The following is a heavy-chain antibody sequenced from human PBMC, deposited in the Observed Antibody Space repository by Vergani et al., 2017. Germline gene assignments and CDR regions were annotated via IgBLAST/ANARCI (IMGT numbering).Heavy chain of an antibody. CDR2: IIPIFGTA. J-gene: IGHJ4*02. D-gene: IGHD4-23*01. V-gene: IGHV1-69*01. CDR3: ARVGPDYGGNPHFDY. Sequence: QVQLVLSGAEVKKPGSSVKVSCKASGGTFSSYAISWVRQAPGQGLEWMGGIIPIFGTANYAQKFQGRVTITADESTSTAYMELSSLRSEDTAVYYCARVGPDYGGNPHFDYWGQGTLVTVSS. CDR1: GGTFSSYA.